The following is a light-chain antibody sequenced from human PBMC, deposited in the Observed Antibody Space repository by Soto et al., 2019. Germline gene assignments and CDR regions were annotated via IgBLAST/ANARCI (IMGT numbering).Light chain of an antibody. CDR1: SSDVGGYNY. CDR2: EIS. V-gene: IGLV2-14*01. CDR3: CSYAGTYSFV. Sequence: QSALTQPASVSGSPGQSITISCTGTSSDVGGYNYVSWYQQHPDKAPKLILYEISNRPSGVSNRFSGSKSGNTASLTISGLQTDDEADYYCCSYAGTYSFVFGGGTKLTV. J-gene: IGLJ3*02.